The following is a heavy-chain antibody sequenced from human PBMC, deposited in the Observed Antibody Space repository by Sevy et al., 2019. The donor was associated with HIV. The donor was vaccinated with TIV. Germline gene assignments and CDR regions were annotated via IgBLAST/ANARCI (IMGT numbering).Heavy chain of an antibody. Sequence: GGSLILSCAASAFSFSSSSMNWLRQAPGKGLEWLAYITRDGKTKYYADFVKGRFTISRDNAQNSLFLQLNSLRDDDTAVYYCARDYSGSYYRFDLWGHGTLVTVSS. D-gene: IGHD1-26*01. CDR2: ITRDGKTK. CDR1: AFSFSSSS. V-gene: IGHV3-48*02. CDR3: ARDYSGSYYRFDL. J-gene: IGHJ4*01.